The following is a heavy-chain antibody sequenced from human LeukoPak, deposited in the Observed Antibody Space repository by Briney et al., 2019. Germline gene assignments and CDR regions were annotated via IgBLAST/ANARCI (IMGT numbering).Heavy chain of an antibody. Sequence: ASVKVSCKASGYTFTSYYIHWVRQAPGQGLEWMGIINPSGGSTTYAQKFQGRVTITADESTSTAYMELSSLRSEDTAVYYCARVEMATIGLFDYWGQGTLVTVSS. CDR3: ARVEMATIGLFDY. D-gene: IGHD5-24*01. J-gene: IGHJ4*02. CDR1: GYTFTSYY. CDR2: INPSGGST. V-gene: IGHV1-46*01.